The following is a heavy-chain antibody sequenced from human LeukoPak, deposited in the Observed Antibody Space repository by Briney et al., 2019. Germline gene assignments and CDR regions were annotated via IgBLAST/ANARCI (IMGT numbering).Heavy chain of an antibody. Sequence: ASVKVSCKASGYTFTNYYIHWVRQAPGQGLEWMGITDPIGGSTNYAQKFQGRVTMTRDTSTSTAYMELSSLRSEDTAVYYCARARSPSSGYLLRDHNWFDPWGQGTLVTVSS. V-gene: IGHV1-46*01. J-gene: IGHJ5*02. CDR1: GYTFTNYY. CDR2: TDPIGGST. CDR3: ARARSPSSGYLLRDHNWFDP. D-gene: IGHD3-22*01.